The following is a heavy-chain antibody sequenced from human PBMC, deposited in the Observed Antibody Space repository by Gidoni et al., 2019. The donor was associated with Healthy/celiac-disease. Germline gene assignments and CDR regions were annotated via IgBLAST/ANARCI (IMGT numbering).Heavy chain of an antibody. J-gene: IGHJ5*02. CDR1: GFTFSSYD. CDR2: ISGSGGST. CDR3: AKDAVAVAGEGDWFDP. D-gene: IGHD6-19*01. Sequence: EVQLLESGGGLVQPGGSLSLSCAASGFTFSSYDMSWVRQAPGKGLAWVSAISGSGGSTYYADSVKGRFTISRDNSKNTLYLQMNSLRAEDTAVYYCAKDAVAVAGEGDWFDPWGQGTLVTVSS. V-gene: IGHV3-23*01.